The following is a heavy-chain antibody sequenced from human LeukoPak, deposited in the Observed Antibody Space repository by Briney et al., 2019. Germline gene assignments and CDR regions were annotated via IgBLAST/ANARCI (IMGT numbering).Heavy chain of an antibody. J-gene: IGHJ4*02. D-gene: IGHD2-21*02. V-gene: IGHV3-74*01. CDR3: ARERLSDGSPDY. Sequence: GGSLRLSCAASGFTFSSYWMHWVRQAPGKGLVWVSRIKTDGSSTRYADSVKGRFTISRDNAKNTLYLQMNSLRAEDTAVYYCARERLSDGSPDYWGQGTLVTVSS. CDR1: GFTFSSYW. CDR2: IKTDGSST.